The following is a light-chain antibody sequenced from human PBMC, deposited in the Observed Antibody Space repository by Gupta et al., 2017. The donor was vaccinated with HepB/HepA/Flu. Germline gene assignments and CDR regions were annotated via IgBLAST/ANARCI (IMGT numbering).Light chain of an antibody. CDR2: GAS. CDR3: QHYSNPRPEV. J-gene: IGKJ5*01. Sequence: EIVLTQSPGTLSLSPGERATLSCRASQSVTSSYLAWYQQKPGQAPRLLIYGASSRATGIPDRFSGSGSGTDFTLTISRREPEDFAVYYCQHYSNPRPEVFGQGTRLEIK. CDR1: QSVTSSY. V-gene: IGKV3-20*01.